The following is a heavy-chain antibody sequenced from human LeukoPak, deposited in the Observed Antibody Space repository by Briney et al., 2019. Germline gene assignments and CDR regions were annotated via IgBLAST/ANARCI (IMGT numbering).Heavy chain of an antibody. CDR3: AKDIVKGSASGTFDH. CDR2: ISWNSGHL. J-gene: IGHJ4*02. V-gene: IGHV3-9*01. CDR1: GFTFEDHG. Sequence: GGSLRLSCSGSGFTFEDHGMHWVRQAPGKGLEWVASISWNSGHLGYGDSVEGRFTVSRDNAKNSLSLEMNSLRVEDTAFYFCAKDIVKGSASGTFDHWGQGTLVTVSS. D-gene: IGHD3-10*01.